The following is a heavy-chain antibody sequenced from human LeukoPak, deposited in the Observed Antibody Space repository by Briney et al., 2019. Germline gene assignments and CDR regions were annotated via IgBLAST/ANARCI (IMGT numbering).Heavy chain of an antibody. CDR3: ASSRGYSDYDSDY. CDR2: ISGSGAYT. V-gene: IGHV3-23*01. CDR1: GFTFSSYA. D-gene: IGHD5-12*01. J-gene: IGHJ4*02. Sequence: GGSLRLSCAASGFTFSSYAMTWVRQAPGEGLEWASAISGSGAYTQYADSVKGRFTISRDNSKNTLYLQMNSLRPEDAAVYFCASSRGYSDYDSDYWGQGTLVTVSS.